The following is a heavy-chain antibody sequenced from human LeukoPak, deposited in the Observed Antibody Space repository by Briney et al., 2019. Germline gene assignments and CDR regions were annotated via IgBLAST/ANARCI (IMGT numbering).Heavy chain of an antibody. Sequence: PGGSLRLSCAASGFTFSSFAMNWVRRAPGKGLEWVSAISCSGGSTYYADSVKGRFTISRDNSKNTLYLQMNSLRAEDTAVYYCAKEIKYRAAAGDYFDYWGQGNLVTVSS. V-gene: IGHV3-23*01. CDR3: AKEIKYRAAAGDYFDY. J-gene: IGHJ4*02. D-gene: IGHD6-13*01. CDR2: ISCSGGST. CDR1: GFTFSSFA.